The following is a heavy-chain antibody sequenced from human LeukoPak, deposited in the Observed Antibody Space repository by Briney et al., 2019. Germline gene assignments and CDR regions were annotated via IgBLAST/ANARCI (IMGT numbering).Heavy chain of an antibody. V-gene: IGHV3-23*01. CDR3: AEKSVGY. J-gene: IGHJ4*02. CDR2: ISGSGGST. Sequence: GGSLRLSCAASGFTFSTYDMSWVRQAPGKGLEWVSAISGSGGSTYYADSVKGRFTISRDNSKNTLYLQMTSLRAEDTAVYCCAEKSVGYWGQGTLVSVSS. CDR1: GFTFSTYD.